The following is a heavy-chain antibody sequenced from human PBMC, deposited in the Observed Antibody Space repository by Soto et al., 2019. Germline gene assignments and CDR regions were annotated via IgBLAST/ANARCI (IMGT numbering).Heavy chain of an antibody. CDR1: GGSISSSSYY. Sequence: QLQLQESGPGLVKPSETLSLTCTVSGGSISSSSYYWGWIRQPPGKGLEWLGSIYYSGSTYYNPSLKSRVTISVDTSKNQLSLKLGSVTAADTAVYYCASANYGDYVVNAFDIWGQGTMVTVSS. D-gene: IGHD4-17*01. CDR2: IYYSGST. J-gene: IGHJ3*02. V-gene: IGHV4-39*01. CDR3: ASANYGDYVVNAFDI.